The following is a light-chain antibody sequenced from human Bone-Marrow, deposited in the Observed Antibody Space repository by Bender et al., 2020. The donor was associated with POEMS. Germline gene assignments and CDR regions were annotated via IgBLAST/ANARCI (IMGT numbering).Light chain of an antibody. CDR1: SSDVGGYNY. J-gene: IGLJ1*01. Sequence: SALTQPASVSGSPGQSITISCTGTSSDVGGYNYVSWYQQHPGKAPKLIIYDVKTRPSGVSSRFSGSKSGNTASLTISGLQADDEADYYCSSYTSRTTLFVFGSGTQVTIL. V-gene: IGLV2-14*03. CDR2: DVK. CDR3: SSYTSRTTLFV.